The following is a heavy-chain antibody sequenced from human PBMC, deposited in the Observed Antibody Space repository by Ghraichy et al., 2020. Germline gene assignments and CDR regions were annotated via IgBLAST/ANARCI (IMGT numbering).Heavy chain of an antibody. CDR3: AAGRVRDY. CDR2: IKSKSDGGTI. J-gene: IGHJ4*02. D-gene: IGHD3-10*01. Sequence: GASLRLSCAASGITFGSAVMTWVRQAPGKGLEWVGRIKSKSDGGTIGYAAPVKGRFTISRDDSTNTLYLQMNSLQTDDTAVYYCAAGRVRDYWGQGTLVIVSS. V-gene: IGHV3-15*01. CDR1: GITFGSAV.